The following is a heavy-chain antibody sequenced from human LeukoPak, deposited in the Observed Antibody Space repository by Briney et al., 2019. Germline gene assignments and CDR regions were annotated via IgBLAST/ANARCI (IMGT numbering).Heavy chain of an antibody. V-gene: IGHV1-2*02. CDR3: ARGSGGYDPYYFDY. D-gene: IGHD5-12*01. CDR2: INPNSGGT. CDR1: GYTFTGYY. Sequence: ASVKVSCKASGYTFTGYYMHWVRQAPGQGLEWMGWINPNSGGTNYAQKFQGRVTMTRNTSVSTAYMELSSLRSEDTAVYYCARGSGGYDPYYFDYWGQGTLVTVSS. J-gene: IGHJ4*02.